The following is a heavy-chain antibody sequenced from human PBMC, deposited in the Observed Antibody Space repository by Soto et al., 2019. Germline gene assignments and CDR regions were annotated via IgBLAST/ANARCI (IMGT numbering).Heavy chain of an antibody. CDR3: AREAYCSSTSCYNYGMDV. CDR1: GYTYTSYG. Sequence: QVQLVQSGAEVKKPGASVKVSCKASGYTYTSYGISWVRQAPGQGLEWMGWISAYNGNTNYAQKLQGRVTMTTDTSTSTAYMELRSLRSDDTAVYYCAREAYCSSTSCYNYGMDVWGQGTTVTVSS. CDR2: ISAYNGNT. J-gene: IGHJ6*02. V-gene: IGHV1-18*04. D-gene: IGHD2-2*01.